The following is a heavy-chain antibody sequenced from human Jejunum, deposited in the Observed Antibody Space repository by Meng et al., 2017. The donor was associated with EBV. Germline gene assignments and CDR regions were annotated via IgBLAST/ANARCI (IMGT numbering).Heavy chain of an antibody. V-gene: IGHV3-21*01. Sequence: RRGGPGGGLAKPGGSVRLSCAASGFTLSDHSLNWVRQAPGKGLEWVSSISSTSDHIYYVDSVKGRFTISRDNAKNSLYLQMNSLRAEDTAVYYCAKCSTTCQKGSLDYWGQGTLVT. CDR3: AKCSTTCQKGSLDY. CDR2: ISSTSDHI. D-gene: IGHD2-2*01. J-gene: IGHJ4*02. CDR1: GFTLSDHS.